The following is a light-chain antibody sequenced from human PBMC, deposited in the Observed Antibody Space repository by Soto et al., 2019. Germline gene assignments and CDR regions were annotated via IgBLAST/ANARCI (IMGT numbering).Light chain of an antibody. CDR3: QQANSFPRT. CDR2: AAS. V-gene: IGKV1-12*01. Sequence: IQKTQSPSSVSSSVRDRGTIPCRASQGISRWLAWYQQKPGKAPKLLIYAASSLQSGVPSRFSGSGSGTDFTLTISSLQPEDFATYYCQQANSFPRTFGGGTKVEIK. CDR1: QGISRW. J-gene: IGKJ4*01.